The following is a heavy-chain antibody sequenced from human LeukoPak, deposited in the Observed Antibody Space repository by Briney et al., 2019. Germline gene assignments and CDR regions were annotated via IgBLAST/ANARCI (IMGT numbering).Heavy chain of an antibody. CDR3: ARGDCSSTSCSSFDY. Sequence: ASVKVSCKASGGTFSSYAISWVRQAPGQGLEWMGGIIPIFGTANYAQKFQGRVTITADESTSTAYTELSSLRSEDTAVYYCARGDCSSTSCSSFDYWGQGTLVTVSS. J-gene: IGHJ4*02. V-gene: IGHV1-69*13. CDR1: GGTFSSYA. CDR2: IIPIFGTA. D-gene: IGHD2-2*01.